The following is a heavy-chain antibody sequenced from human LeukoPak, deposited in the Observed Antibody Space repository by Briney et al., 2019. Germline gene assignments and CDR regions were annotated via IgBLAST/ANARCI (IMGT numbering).Heavy chain of an antibody. V-gene: IGHV3-33*01. CDR1: GFTFSSYG. J-gene: IGHJ3*02. Sequence: GRSLRLSCAASGFTFSSYGMHWVRQAPGKGLEWVAVIWYDGSNKYYADSVKGRFTISRDNSKNTLYLQMNSLRAEDTAVYYCARTFGIAAMNDAFDIWGQGTMVTVSS. CDR2: IWYDGSNK. D-gene: IGHD6-13*01. CDR3: ARTFGIAAMNDAFDI.